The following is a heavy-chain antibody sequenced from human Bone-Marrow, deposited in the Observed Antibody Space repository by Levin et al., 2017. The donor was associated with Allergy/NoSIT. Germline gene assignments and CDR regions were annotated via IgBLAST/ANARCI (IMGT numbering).Heavy chain of an antibody. J-gene: IGHJ3*02. CDR1: GYTFTGYY. CDR3: ARDQRSRHEDYGDYVTGDAFDI. D-gene: IGHD4-17*01. V-gene: IGHV1-2*06. Sequence: ASVKVSCKASGYTFTGYYMHWVRQAPGQGLEWMGRINPNSGGTNYAQKFQGRVTMTRDTSISTAYMELSRLRSDDTAVYYCARDQRSRHEDYGDYVTGDAFDIWGQGTMVTVSS. CDR2: INPNSGGT.